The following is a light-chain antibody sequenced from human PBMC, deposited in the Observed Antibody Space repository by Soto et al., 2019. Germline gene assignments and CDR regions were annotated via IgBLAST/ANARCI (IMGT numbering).Light chain of an antibody. CDR2: GAS. V-gene: IGKV3-20*01. J-gene: IGKJ3*01. CDR3: HQYGTSPPT. Sequence: EIVLTQSPGTLSLSPGERATLSCRASQSVSRNSLAWYQQQPGQAPRLLIYGASSRATDIPDRFSGSGSGTYFTLIVSRLEPEDFAVYFCHQYGTSPPTFGPGTKVDIK. CDR1: QSVSRNS.